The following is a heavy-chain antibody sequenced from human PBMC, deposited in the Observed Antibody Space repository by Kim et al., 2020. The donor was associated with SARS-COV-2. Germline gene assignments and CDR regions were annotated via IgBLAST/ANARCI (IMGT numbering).Heavy chain of an antibody. CDR1: GGSISNYY. V-gene: IGHV4-59*01. D-gene: IGHD6-25*01. CDR3: ARVFSVYYFDP. J-gene: IGHJ4*02. CDR2: IYNNGGT. Sequence: SETLSLTCTVSGGSISNYYWSWIRQPPGKGLEWIGSIYNNGGTNYNPSLKSRVTISLDTSKNQFSLNLSSVTAADTAVYYCARVFSVYYFDPCGQGTLVT.